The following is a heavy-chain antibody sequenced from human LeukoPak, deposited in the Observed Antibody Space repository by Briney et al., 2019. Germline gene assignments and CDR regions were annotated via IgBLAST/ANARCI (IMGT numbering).Heavy chain of an antibody. D-gene: IGHD3-10*01. CDR2: ISNDGSDK. J-gene: IGHJ4*02. V-gene: IGHV3-30*03. Sequence: GRSLRLSCAAPGVTFSNYAMHWVRQSPGKGLEWVAVISNDGSDKHHADSVKGRFTVSRDNSKHTVYLQMDRLRVEDTAIYYCVREGTYFFASGSFQGYYFDNWGQGTLVTVSS. CDR3: VREGTYFFASGSFQGYYFDN. CDR1: GVTFSNYA.